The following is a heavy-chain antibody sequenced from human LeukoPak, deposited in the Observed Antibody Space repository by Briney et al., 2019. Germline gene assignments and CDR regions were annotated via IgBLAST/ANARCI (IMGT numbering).Heavy chain of an antibody. CDR3: ARLAYSSSWYWSR. CDR1: GLTFSSYW. J-gene: IGHJ4*02. Sequence: GGTLRLSCVASGLTFSSYWMSWLRQAPGKGLEGMANIKQDGGEKYYVDYVKGRFTISRDNAKSSLYLQMNSLKAEDTAVYYCARLAYSSSWYWSRWGQGTLVTVSS. D-gene: IGHD6-13*01. V-gene: IGHV3-7*03. CDR2: IKQDGGEK.